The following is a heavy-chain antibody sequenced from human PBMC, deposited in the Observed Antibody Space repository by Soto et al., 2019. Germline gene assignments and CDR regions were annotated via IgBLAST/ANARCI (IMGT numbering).Heavy chain of an antibody. J-gene: IGHJ5*02. Sequence: QVQLVQSGAEVKKPGASVKVSCKASGYTFTSYGINWVRQAPGQGLEWMGWISAYNGNTNYAQKLQGRVTMTTDTTTSTAYMELRSLRSDDTAVYYCARELPFIAAAGTKWFDPWGQGTLVTVSS. D-gene: IGHD6-13*01. CDR3: ARELPFIAAAGTKWFDP. V-gene: IGHV1-18*01. CDR2: ISAYNGNT. CDR1: GYTFTSYG.